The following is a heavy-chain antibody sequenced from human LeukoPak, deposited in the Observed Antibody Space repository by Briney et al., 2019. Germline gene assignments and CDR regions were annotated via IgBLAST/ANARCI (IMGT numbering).Heavy chain of an antibody. V-gene: IGHV1-18*01. D-gene: IGHD3-22*01. CDR1: GGTFSSYA. CDR2: ISAYNGNT. J-gene: IGHJ1*01. CDR3: ARAQLWDSSGSEH. Sequence: GASVKVSCKASGGTFSSYAISWVRQAPGQGLEWMGWISAYNGNTNYAQKLQGRVTMTTDTSTSTAYMELRSLRSDDTAVYYCARAQLWDSSGSEHWGQGTLVTVSS.